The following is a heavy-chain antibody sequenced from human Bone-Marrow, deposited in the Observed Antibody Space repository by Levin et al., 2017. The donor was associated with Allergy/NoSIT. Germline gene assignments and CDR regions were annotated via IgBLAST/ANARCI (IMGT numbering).Heavy chain of an antibody. Sequence: PSETLSLTCTVSGDSISNSGYYWGWIRQPPGKGLEWIGTISYSGDTYYNPSLKSRVTISGDTSKNQFSLKLSSVTAADTSVYYCAGHTWYRVLTNNWFDPWGQGTLVTVSS. CDR1: GDSISNSGYY. CDR3: AGHTWYRVLTNNWFDP. V-gene: IGHV4-39*01. CDR2: ISYSGDT. J-gene: IGHJ5*02. D-gene: IGHD2-2*01.